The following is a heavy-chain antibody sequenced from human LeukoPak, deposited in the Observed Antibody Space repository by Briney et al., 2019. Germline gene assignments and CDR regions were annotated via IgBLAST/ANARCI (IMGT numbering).Heavy chain of an antibody. CDR2: IGGSGGST. Sequence: GGSLRLSCAASGFIFSNYAMSWVRQAPGKGLEWVSAIGGSGGSTFYADSVKGRFTISRNNSRKTLYLQMNSLRAEDTAVYYCAKTGGHYYDSSASYYPDYWGQGTLVTVSS. CDR3: AKTGGHYYDSSASYYPDY. CDR1: GFIFSNYA. V-gene: IGHV3-23*01. D-gene: IGHD3-22*01. J-gene: IGHJ4*02.